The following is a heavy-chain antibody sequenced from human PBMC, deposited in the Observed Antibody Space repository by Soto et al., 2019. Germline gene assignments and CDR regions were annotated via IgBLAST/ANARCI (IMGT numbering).Heavy chain of an antibody. D-gene: IGHD3-16*02. CDR1: GFTFDDYA. CDR2: ISFNSGSI. CDR3: ARDRYTIFNYMDV. Sequence: EVQLVESGGGLVQPGRSLRLSCAASGFTFDDYAMHWVRQAPGKGLEWVSGISFNSGSIVYADSVKGRFTISRDNAKNPKYLQMNNLRGEDTAMYYCARDRYTIFNYMDVWGKGTTVTVSS. J-gene: IGHJ6*03. V-gene: IGHV3-9*01.